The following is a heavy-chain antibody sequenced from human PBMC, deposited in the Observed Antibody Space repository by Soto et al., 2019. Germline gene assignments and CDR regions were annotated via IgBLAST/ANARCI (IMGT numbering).Heavy chain of an antibody. CDR2: INHSGST. J-gene: IGHJ6*02. Sequence: SETLSLTCAVYGGSFSGYYWSWIRQPPGKGLEWIGEINHSGSTNYNPSLKSRATISVDTSKNQFSLKLSSVTAADTAVYYCARGRVLRFLEWLFATYGMDVWGQGTTVTVSS. V-gene: IGHV4-34*01. CDR1: GGSFSGYY. CDR3: ARGRVLRFLEWLFATYGMDV. D-gene: IGHD3-3*01.